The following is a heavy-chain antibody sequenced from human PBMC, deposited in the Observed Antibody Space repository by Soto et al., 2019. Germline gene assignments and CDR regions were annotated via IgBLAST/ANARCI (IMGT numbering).Heavy chain of an antibody. CDR3: ARMQWLDDAFDI. J-gene: IGHJ3*02. CDR1: GGSISSYY. V-gene: IGHV4-59*12. CDR2: IYFSGST. Sequence: SETLSLTCTVSGGSISSYYWSWIRQSPGKRLEWIGYIYFSGSTNYNPSLKSRVTISVDTSKNQFSLKLSSVTAADTAVYYCARMQWLDDAFDIWGQGTMVTVSS. D-gene: IGHD6-19*01.